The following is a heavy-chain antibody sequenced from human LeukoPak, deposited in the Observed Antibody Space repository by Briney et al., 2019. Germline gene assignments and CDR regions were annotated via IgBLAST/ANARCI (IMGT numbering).Heavy chain of an antibody. CDR1: GYIFNAYG. V-gene: IGHV1-18*01. Sequence: ASVKVSCKGSGYIFNAYGVSWVRHAPGQGLEWMGWISAYYGYTQYGQKFQGRVIMTTDTSAATAYMELWSPRSDDTAVYFCARDIVWNDESSLYSDYWGQGTLVTVSS. CDR2: ISAYYGYT. D-gene: IGHD1-1*01. CDR3: ARDIVWNDESSLYSDY. J-gene: IGHJ4*02.